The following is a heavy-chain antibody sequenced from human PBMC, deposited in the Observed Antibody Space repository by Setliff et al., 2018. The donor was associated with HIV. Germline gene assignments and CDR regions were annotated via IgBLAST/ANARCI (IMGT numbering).Heavy chain of an antibody. V-gene: IGHV4-34*01. CDR3: ARDGHCSSTSCWGYYYYYGMDV. D-gene: IGHD2-2*01. CDR1: GGSFSGHY. Sequence: SETLSLTCAVYGGSFSGHYWSWIRQAPGKGLEWIGEINHSGSTNYNPSLKSRVTISIDTSKNQFFLKLSTMTAADTAVYYCARDGHCSSTSCWGYYYYYGMDVWGQGTTVTVS. CDR2: INHSGST. J-gene: IGHJ6*02.